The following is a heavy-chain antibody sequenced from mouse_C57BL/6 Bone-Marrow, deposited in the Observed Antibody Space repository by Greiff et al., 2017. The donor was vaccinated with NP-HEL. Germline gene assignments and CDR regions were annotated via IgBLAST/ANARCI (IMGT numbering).Heavy chain of an antibody. J-gene: IGHJ4*01. V-gene: IGHV1-19*01. CDR3: ASGYYYAMDY. CDR1: GYTFTDYY. Sequence: VQLQQSGPVLVKPGASVKMSCKASGYTFTDYYMNWVKQSHGKSLEWIGVINPYNGGTSYNQKFKGKATLTVDKSSSTAYMELNSLTSEDSAVYYCASGYYYAMDYWGQGTSVTVSS. CDR2: INPYNGGT.